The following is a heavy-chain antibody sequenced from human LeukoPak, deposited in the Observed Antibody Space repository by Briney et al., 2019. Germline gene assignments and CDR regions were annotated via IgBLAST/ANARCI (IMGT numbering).Heavy chain of an antibody. D-gene: IGHD4-23*01. V-gene: IGHV3-23*01. J-gene: IGHJ5*02. CDR3: ARLVTGTTVINSGWFDP. Sequence: GGSLRLSCAASGFTFSSSAMSWVRQAPGKGLEWVSALSGSGGNTYYADSVKGRFSISRDNSKNTVYLQMNGLRVEDTAVYYCARLVTGTTVINSGWFDPWGRGTLVTVSS. CDR1: GFTFSSSA. CDR2: LSGSGGNT.